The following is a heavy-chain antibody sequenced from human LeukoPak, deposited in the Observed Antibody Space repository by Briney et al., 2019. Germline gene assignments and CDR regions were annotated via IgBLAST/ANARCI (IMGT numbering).Heavy chain of an antibody. CDR2: IYYSGST. CDR3: ARHSSFFSPLYP. V-gene: IGHV4-39*01. Sequence: SETLSLTCTVFGDSVSSSSYSWGWIRQPPGKGLEWIGSIYYSGSTYYNPSLKSRLTISVDTSKNQFSLKLSSVTAADAAVYYCARHSSFFSPLYPWGQGTLVTVSS. D-gene: IGHD1-26*01. J-gene: IGHJ5*02. CDR1: GDSVSSSSYS.